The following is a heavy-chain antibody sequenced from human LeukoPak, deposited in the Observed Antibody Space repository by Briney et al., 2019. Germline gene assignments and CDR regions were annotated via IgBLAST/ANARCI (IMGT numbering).Heavy chain of an antibody. J-gene: IGHJ5*02. Sequence: RSSETLSLTCTVSGGSISSSSYYWGWIRQPPGKGLEWIGSIYYSGSTYYNPSLKSRVTISVDTSKNQFSLKLSSVTAADTAVYYCARHTGHIVVVPAAMRGWFDPWGQGTLVTVSS. D-gene: IGHD2-2*01. CDR3: ARHTGHIVVVPAAMRGWFDP. CDR2: IYYSGST. V-gene: IGHV4-39*01. CDR1: GGSISSSSYY.